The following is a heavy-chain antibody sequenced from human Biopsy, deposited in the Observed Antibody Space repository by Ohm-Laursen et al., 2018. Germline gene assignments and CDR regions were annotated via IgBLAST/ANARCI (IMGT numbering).Heavy chain of an antibody. Sequence: SQTLSLTCTVSGGSISGHFWSWVRQPARKGLEWIGRIYSNGNTNYNPSLKSRVSMSVDTSKNHFSLNLTSVTAADTAVYYCARDEGLLRAFDIWGQGTLGTVSS. D-gene: IGHD1-26*01. V-gene: IGHV4-4*07. CDR3: ARDEGLLRAFDI. CDR2: IYSNGNT. CDR1: GGSISGHF. J-gene: IGHJ3*02.